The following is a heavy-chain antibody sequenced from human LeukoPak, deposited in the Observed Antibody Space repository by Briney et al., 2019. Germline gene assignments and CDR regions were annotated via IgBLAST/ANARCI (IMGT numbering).Heavy chain of an antibody. Sequence: PSETLSLTCTVSGGSISSHYCSWIRQPPGKGLEWIGYIYYSGSTNYNPSLKSRVTISVDTSKNQFSLKLSSVTAADTAVYYCARAGNWNYPFDYWGQGTLVTVSS. J-gene: IGHJ4*02. D-gene: IGHD1-7*01. CDR2: IYYSGST. CDR1: GGSISSHY. CDR3: ARAGNWNYPFDY. V-gene: IGHV4-59*11.